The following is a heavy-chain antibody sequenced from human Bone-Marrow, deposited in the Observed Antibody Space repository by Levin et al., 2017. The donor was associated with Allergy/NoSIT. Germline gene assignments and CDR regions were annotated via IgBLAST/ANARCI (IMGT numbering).Heavy chain of an antibody. D-gene: IGHD6-19*01. V-gene: IGHV3-21*01. CDR2: ISSSSSYI. CDR3: ARDRFRTYSSGWYP. CDR1: GFTFSSYS. Sequence: GGSLRLSCAASGFTFSSYSMNWVRQAPGKGLEWVSSISSSSSYIYYADSVKGRFTISRDNAKNSLYLQMNSLRAEDTAVYYCARDRFRTYSSGWYPWGQGTLVTVSS. J-gene: IGHJ5*02.